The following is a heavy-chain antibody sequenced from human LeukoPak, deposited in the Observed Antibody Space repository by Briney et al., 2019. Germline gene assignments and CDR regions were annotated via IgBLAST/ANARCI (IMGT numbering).Heavy chain of an antibody. D-gene: IGHD6-6*01. CDR2: IGFSVSLL. V-gene: IGHV3-48*03. J-gene: IGHJ4*02. CDR3: TRDSPSRSGDY. CDR1: GFTPTSFD. Sequence: SLSLSCALYGFTPTSFDINWVRQAAGHVLEWVSYIGFSVSLLSYTDSVTGRFTIPRHNARNSLYLPMNCLTTQDPAVYFVTRDSPSRSGDYWGQGTLVTVSS.